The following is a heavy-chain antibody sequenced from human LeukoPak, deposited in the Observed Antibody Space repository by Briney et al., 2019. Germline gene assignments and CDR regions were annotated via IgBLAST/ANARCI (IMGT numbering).Heavy chain of an antibody. Sequence: GSLRLSCAASEFTFSSYWMHWVRQAPGKGLVWVSRINSDGSITTYADSGKGRFTISRDNAKNTLYLQMNSLRAEDTAIYYCTRGGVDYWGQGTLVTVSS. CDR3: TRGGVDY. J-gene: IGHJ4*02. CDR2: INSDGSIT. V-gene: IGHV3-74*01. D-gene: IGHD3-16*01. CDR1: EFTFSSYW.